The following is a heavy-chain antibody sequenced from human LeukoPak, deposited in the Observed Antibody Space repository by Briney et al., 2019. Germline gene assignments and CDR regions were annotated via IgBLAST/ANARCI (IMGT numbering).Heavy chain of an antibody. CDR3: EKEVGPDRYCSSTSCSGYFDL. D-gene: IGHD2-2*01. CDR1: GFTFDDYA. Sequence: GRSLRLSCAASGFTFDDYAMHWVRQAPGKGLEWVSGISWNSGSIGYADSVKGRFTISRDNAKNSLYLQMNSLRAEDMALYYCEKEVGPDRYCSSTSCSGYFDLWGRGTLVTVSS. J-gene: IGHJ2*01. CDR2: ISWNSGSI. V-gene: IGHV3-9*03.